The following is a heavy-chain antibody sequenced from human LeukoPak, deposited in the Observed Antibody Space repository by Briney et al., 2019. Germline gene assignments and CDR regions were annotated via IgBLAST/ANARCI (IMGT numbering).Heavy chain of an antibody. J-gene: IGHJ3*02. CDR2: IYYSGST. V-gene: IGHV4-39*07. D-gene: IGHD3-16*01. CDR1: GGSISSSSYY. CDR3: AREITTGYDAFDI. Sequence: PSETLSLTCTVSGGSISSSSYYWGWIRQPPGKGLEWIGSIYYSGSTYYNPSLKSRVTISVDTSKNQFSLKLSSVTAADTAVYYCAREITTGYDAFDIWGQGTMVTVSS.